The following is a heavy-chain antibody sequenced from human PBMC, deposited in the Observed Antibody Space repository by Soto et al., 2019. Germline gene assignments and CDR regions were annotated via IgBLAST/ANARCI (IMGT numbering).Heavy chain of an antibody. CDR3: ARETTVTTPVMDV. V-gene: IGHV4-61*01. Sequence: QVQLQESGPGLVKPSETLSLTCTVSGGSVSSGSYYWSWIRQPPGKGLEWIGYIYYSGSTNYNPSLKSRVTISVDTSKNQFSLKLSSVTAADTAVYYCARETTVTTPVMDVWGQGTTVTVSS. J-gene: IGHJ6*02. CDR2: IYYSGST. CDR1: GGSVSSGSYY. D-gene: IGHD4-17*01.